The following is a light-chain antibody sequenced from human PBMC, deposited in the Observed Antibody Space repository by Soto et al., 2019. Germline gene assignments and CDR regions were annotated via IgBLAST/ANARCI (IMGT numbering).Light chain of an antibody. CDR3: SSYRSSSTLYV. J-gene: IGLJ1*01. CDR1: TSDVGGFHY. V-gene: IGLV2-14*01. CDR2: EVN. Sequence: QSALTQPASVSGSPGQSITISCTEITSDVGGFHYVSWYQQHPGKAPKLLIYEVNNRPSGVSHRFSGSKAGNTASLTISGLQPEDEADYYCSSYRSSSTLYVFGSGTKVPVL.